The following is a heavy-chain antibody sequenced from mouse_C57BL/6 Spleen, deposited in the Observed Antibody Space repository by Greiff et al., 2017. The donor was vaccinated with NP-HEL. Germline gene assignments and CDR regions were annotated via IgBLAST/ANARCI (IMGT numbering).Heavy chain of an antibody. J-gene: IGHJ2*01. CDR1: GFTFSDYY. CDR2: INYDGSST. D-gene: IGHD3-3*01. CDR3: AREALGVDY. Sequence: EVMLVESEGGLVQPGSSMKLSCTASGFTFSDYYMAWVRQVPEKGLEWVANINYDGSSTYYLDSLKSRFIISRDNAKNILYLQMSSLKSEDTATYYCAREALGVDYWGQGTTLTVSS. V-gene: IGHV5-16*01.